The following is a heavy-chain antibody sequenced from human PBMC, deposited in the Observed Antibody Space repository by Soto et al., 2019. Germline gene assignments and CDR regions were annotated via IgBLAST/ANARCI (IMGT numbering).Heavy chain of an antibody. J-gene: IGHJ3*02. CDR1: GGTFSSYA. CDR3: ARDYYDRSGFWAYDAFDI. V-gene: IGHV1-69*01. Sequence: QVQLVQSGAEVKKPGSSVKVSCKASGGTFSSYAISWVRQAPGQGLEWIGGIIPIFGTANYAQKFKGRVTITADESTSTAYMELSSLRSEDTAVYYCARDYYDRSGFWAYDAFDIWGQGTMVTVSS. CDR2: IIPIFGTA. D-gene: IGHD3-22*01.